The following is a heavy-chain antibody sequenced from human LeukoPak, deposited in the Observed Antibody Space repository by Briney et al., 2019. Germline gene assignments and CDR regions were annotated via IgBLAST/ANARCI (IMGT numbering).Heavy chain of an antibody. Sequence: SETLSLTCTVSGGSISSGDYYWSWIRQPPGKGLEWIGRIYTSGSTNYNPSLKSRVTMSVDTSKNQFSLKLSSVTAADTAVYYCARDSDRIAAAGTRYFDYWGQGTLVTVSS. D-gene: IGHD6-13*01. CDR2: IYTSGST. V-gene: IGHV4-61*02. CDR3: ARDSDRIAAAGTRYFDY. CDR1: GGSISSGDYY. J-gene: IGHJ4*02.